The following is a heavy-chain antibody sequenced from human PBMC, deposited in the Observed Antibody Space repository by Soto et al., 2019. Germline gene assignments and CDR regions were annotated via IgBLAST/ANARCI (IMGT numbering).Heavy chain of an antibody. D-gene: IGHD3-22*01. CDR3: AKYDSSGYYFSAFDF. CDR2: ISAGGGGT. Sequence: PGGSLRLSCAASGFTFNNYAVSWVRQAPGKGLEWVSAISAGGGGTYYADSVKGRFTISRDNSKNTVSLQMNSLRAEDTAIYYCAKYDSSGYYFSAFDFWGQGTLVTVSS. J-gene: IGHJ4*02. V-gene: IGHV3-23*01. CDR1: GFTFNNYA.